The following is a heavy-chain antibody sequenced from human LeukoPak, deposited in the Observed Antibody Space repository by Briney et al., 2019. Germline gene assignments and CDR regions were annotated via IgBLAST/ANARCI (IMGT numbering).Heavy chain of an antibody. Sequence: SETLSLTCTVSGGSISSYYWSWIRQPPGRGLEWIGYIYYSGSTNYNPSLKSRVTISVDTSKNQFSLKLSSVTAADTAVYYCARDRVAGYYFDYWGQGTLVTVSS. D-gene: IGHD6-19*01. CDR2: IYYSGST. CDR1: GGSISSYY. CDR3: ARDRVAGYYFDY. V-gene: IGHV4-59*01. J-gene: IGHJ4*02.